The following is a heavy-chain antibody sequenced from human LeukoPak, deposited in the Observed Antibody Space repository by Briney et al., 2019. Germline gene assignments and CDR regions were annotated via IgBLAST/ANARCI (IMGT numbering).Heavy chain of an antibody. V-gene: IGHV1-2*06. CDR2: INPNSGGT. Sequence: ASVKVFCKVSGYTFTVHYMHWVRQAPGQGFEWKGRINPNSGGTNYAQKFQGRVTMTRDTSISTAYMELSRLRSDDTAVYYCARVVAVAKNWFDPWGQGTLVTVSP. CDR3: ARVVAVAKNWFDP. CDR1: GYTFTVHY. J-gene: IGHJ5*02. D-gene: IGHD6-19*01.